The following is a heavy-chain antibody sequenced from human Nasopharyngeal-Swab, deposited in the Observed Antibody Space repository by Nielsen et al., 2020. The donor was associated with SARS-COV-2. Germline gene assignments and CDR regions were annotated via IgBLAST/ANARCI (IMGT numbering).Heavy chain of an antibody. D-gene: IGHD2-15*01. V-gene: IGHV4-59*01. Sequence: SETLSLTCAVYGGSFSGYYWSWIRQPPGKGLEWIGYIYYSGSTNYNPSLKSRVTISVDTSKNQFSLKLSSVTAADTAVYYCARDLGSTLYGMDVWGQGTTVTVSS. CDR2: IYYSGST. CDR1: GGSFSGYY. J-gene: IGHJ6*02. CDR3: ARDLGSTLYGMDV.